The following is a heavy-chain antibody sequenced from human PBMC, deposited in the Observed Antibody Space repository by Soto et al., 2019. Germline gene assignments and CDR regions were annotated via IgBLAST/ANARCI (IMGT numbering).Heavy chain of an antibody. CDR2: VNPNGGST. D-gene: IGHD6-6*01. Sequence: QVQLVQSGAEVKEPGASVKISCKASGYTFTSFYIHWVRQAPGQGLEWMGIVNPNGGSTNYAQNFKGRMTTSRDTSTSTVYMDLSSLRSEDTAVYYCVRGLASGDYWGQGTLVTVSS. V-gene: IGHV1-46*03. J-gene: IGHJ4*02. CDR1: GYTFTSFY. CDR3: VRGLASGDY.